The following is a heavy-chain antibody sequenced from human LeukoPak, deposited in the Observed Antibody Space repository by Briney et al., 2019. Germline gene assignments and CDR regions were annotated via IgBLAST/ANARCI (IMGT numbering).Heavy chain of an antibody. V-gene: IGHV3-74*01. CDR3: ARDDGCYSDNSFQDY. CDR2: ISDDGSRT. J-gene: IGHJ4*02. Sequence: QAGGSLRLSCAASGFTFSYYWMHWVRQAPGKGLVWVSRISDDGSRTTYADSVKGRFAISRDNAKNTLYLQMNSLRAEDTAVYYCARDDGCYSDNSFQDYWGQGTLVTVSS. D-gene: IGHD2-2*02. CDR1: GFTFSYYW.